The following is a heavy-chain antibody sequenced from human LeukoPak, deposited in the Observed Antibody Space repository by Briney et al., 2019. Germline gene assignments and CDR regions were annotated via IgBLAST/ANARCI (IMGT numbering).Heavy chain of an antibody. CDR2: ISGSDGNT. CDR3: AKDRGPTTVTTVDY. CDR1: GFTFSSYA. V-gene: IGHV3-23*01. Sequence: PGGSLRLSFAASGFTFSSYAMSWVRQAPGKGLEWVSGISGSDGNTYYADSVKGRFTISRDNSKNTLYLQMNSLRAEDTAVYYCAKDRGPTTVTTVDYWGQGTLVTVSS. J-gene: IGHJ4*02. D-gene: IGHD4-17*01.